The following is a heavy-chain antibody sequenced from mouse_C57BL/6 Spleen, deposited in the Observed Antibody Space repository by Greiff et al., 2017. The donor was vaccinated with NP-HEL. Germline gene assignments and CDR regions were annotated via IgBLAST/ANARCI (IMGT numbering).Heavy chain of an antibody. CDR1: GFSLTSYA. CDR3: AKDLDLDY. V-gene: IGHV2-9-1*01. CDR2: IWPGGGT. J-gene: IGHJ2*01. Sequence: VQLKESGPGLVAPSQSLSITCTVSGFSLTSYAISWVRQPPGKGLEWLGVIWPGGGTNYNSALISRLSISKDNSKSQVFLKMNSLQTDDSARYYCAKDLDLDYWGQGTTLTVSS.